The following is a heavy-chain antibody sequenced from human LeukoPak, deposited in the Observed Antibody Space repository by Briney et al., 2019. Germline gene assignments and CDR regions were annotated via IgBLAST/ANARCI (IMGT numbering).Heavy chain of an antibody. CDR2: IYYSGST. D-gene: IGHD5-12*01. CDR3: AREGLYYYYMDV. CDR1: GGSISSYY. Sequence: SETLSLTXTVSGGSISSYYWSWIRQPPGKGLEWIGYIYYSGSTNYNPSLKSRVTISVDTSKNQFSLKLSSVTAADTAVYYCAREGLYYYYMDVWGKGTTVTVSS. J-gene: IGHJ6*03. V-gene: IGHV4-59*01.